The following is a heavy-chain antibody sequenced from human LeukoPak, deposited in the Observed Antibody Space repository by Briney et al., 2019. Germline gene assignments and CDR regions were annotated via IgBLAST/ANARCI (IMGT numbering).Heavy chain of an antibody. CDR2: INAGNGNT. V-gene: IGHV1-3*01. D-gene: IGHD3-22*01. CDR3: ARDRGVPTYYYDSSGYLRVDNWFDP. Sequence: ASVKVSCKASGYTFTGYYMHWVRQAPGQRLEWMGWINAGNGNTKYSQKFQGRVTITRDTSASTAYMELSSLRSEDTAVYYCARDRGVPTYYYDSSGYLRVDNWFDPWGQGTLVTVSS. J-gene: IGHJ5*02. CDR1: GYTFTGYY.